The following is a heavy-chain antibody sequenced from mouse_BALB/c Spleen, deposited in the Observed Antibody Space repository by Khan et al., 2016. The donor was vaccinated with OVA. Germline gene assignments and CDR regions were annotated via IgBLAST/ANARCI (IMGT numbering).Heavy chain of an antibody. V-gene: IGHV9-3-1*01. CDR1: GYTFTNYG. CDR2: INTYTGEP. J-gene: IGHJ4*01. D-gene: IGHD2-10*01. Sequence: QLKQSGPELKKPGETVKISCKASGYTFTNYGMNWVKQSPGKALKWMGWINTYTGEPTYADDFKGRFAFSLETSANTAYLQIHNLKNEDTATYFCARPPYFSYTLDHWGQGTSVTVSS. CDR3: ARPPYFSYTLDH.